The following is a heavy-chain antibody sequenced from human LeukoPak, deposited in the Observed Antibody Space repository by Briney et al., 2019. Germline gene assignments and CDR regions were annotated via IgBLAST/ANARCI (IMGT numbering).Heavy chain of an antibody. J-gene: IGHJ5*02. V-gene: IGHV3-30-3*01. CDR2: ISYDGSNK. Sequence: PGRSLRHSCAASGFTFSSYAMHWVPQAPGKGLERVAVISYDGSNKYYADSVKGRFTISRDNSKNTLYLQMNSLRAEDTAVYYCARAVTVTWLYDSSGYAHNWFDPWGQGTLVTVSS. CDR1: GFTFSSYA. CDR3: ARAVTVTWLYDSSGYAHNWFDP. D-gene: IGHD3-22*01.